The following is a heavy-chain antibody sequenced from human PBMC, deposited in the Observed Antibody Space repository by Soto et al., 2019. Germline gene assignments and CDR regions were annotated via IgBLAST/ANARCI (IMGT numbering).Heavy chain of an antibody. V-gene: IGHV3-23*01. CDR3: AKSSQFDY. J-gene: IGHJ4*02. Sequence: EVQVLESGGGLVQPGGSLRLSCVASGFNFNNFAMNWVRQAPGKGLEWVSTTTGSGTSTYYAGSVKGRFTISRDNSRNRLYLQMNSLRAEDTAVYYCAKSSQFDYWGQGTLVTVSS. CDR1: GFNFNNFA. CDR2: TTGSGTST.